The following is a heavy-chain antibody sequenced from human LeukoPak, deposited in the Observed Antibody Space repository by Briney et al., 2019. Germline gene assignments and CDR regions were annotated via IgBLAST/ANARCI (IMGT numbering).Heavy chain of an antibody. V-gene: IGHV4-59*01. CDR3: ARGRIAAAGTGPYYYGMDV. J-gene: IGHJ6*02. CDR2: IYYSGST. CDR1: GGSISSYY. Sequence: SESLSLTCTVSGGSISSYYWSWIRQPPGKGLEWIGYIYYSGSTNYNPSLKSRVTISVDTSKNQFSLKLSSVTAADTAVYYCARGRIAAAGTGPYYYGMDVWGQGTTVTVSS. D-gene: IGHD6-13*01.